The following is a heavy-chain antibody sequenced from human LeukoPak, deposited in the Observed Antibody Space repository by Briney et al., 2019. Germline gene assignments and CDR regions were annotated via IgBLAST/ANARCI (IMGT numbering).Heavy chain of an antibody. V-gene: IGHV4-59*03. J-gene: IGHJ4*02. D-gene: IGHD3-10*01. CDR3: AGVFSGRRPFEL. CDR2: IYYRGTT. Sequence: SETLSLTCTVSGGSITSYYWNWLRQPPGKGLEWIGFIYYRGTTNNNPSLKSRLTTSIDTSKKQFSLNLSSVTAADTAVYYCAGVFSGRRPFELWGQGTLVTVSS. CDR1: GGSITSYY.